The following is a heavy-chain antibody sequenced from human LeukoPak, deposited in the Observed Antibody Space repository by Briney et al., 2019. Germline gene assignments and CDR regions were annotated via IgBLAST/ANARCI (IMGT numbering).Heavy chain of an antibody. J-gene: IGHJ4*02. Sequence: TSYAQKFQRRVTMTRDTSTSTVYIELSSLRSEDTAVYYCASGRLPKYYDILTGYFAPLDYWGQGTLVTVSS. D-gene: IGHD3-9*01. CDR3: ASGRLPKYYDILTGYFAPLDY. CDR2: T. V-gene: IGHV1-46*01.